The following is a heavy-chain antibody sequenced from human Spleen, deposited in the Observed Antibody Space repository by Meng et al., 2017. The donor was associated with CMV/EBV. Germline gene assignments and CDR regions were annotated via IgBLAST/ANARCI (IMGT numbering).Heavy chain of an antibody. V-gene: IGHV1-18*04. J-gene: IGHJ5*02. CDR3: ARDLPGGTKGTWLDL. D-gene: IGHD1-14*01. CDR2: ISADNGNT. CDR1: GYTFTGYY. Sequence: QVQLVQSGAEVKKPGASVKVSCKASGYTFTGYYMHWVRQAPGQGLEWMGWISADNGNTNYAQNFQGRFTMTTDTSTSTAYMELRSLRSDDTAVYYCARDLPGGTKGTWLDLWGQGTLVTVSS.